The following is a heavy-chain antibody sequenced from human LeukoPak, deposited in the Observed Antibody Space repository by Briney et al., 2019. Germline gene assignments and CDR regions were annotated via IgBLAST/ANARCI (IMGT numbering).Heavy chain of an antibody. CDR1: GFTFGDYA. V-gene: IGHV3-49*04. CDR3: TRDPPPRIVVVRGDDAFDI. CDR2: IRSKAYGGTT. Sequence: GGSLRLSCTASGFTFGDYAMSWVRQAPGKGLEWVGFIRSKAYGGTTEYAASVKGRFTISRDDSKSIAYLQMNSLKTEDTAVYYCTRDPPPRIVVVRGDDAFDIWGQGTMVTVSS. D-gene: IGHD3-22*01. J-gene: IGHJ3*02.